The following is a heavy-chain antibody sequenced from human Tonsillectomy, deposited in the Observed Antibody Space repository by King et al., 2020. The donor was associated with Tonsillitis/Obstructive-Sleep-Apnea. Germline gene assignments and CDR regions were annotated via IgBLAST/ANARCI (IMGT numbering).Heavy chain of an antibody. CDR2: IIPILGIA. V-gene: IGHV1-69*10. CDR1: GGTFSSYA. J-gene: IGHJ6*02. Sequence: QLVQSGAEVKKPGSSVKVSCKASGGTFSSYAISWVRQAPGQGLEWMGGIIPILGIANYAQKFQGRVTITADKSTSTAYMELSSLRSEDTAVCYCARDYCDLSRYYYYGMDLWGQDPRVTVSS. D-gene: IGHD3-3*01. CDR3: ARDYCDLSRYYYYGMDL.